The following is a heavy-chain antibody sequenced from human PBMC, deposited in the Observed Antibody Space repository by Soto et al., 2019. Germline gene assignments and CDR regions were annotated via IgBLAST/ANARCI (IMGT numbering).Heavy chain of an antibody. CDR2: ISYDGNNK. V-gene: IGHV3-30*18. Sequence: GGSLRLSCAASGFTFSDYAMHWVRQAPGKGLEWVAVISYDGNNKYHADSVKGRFIISRDISENTMYLQMNSLRAEDTAIYYCAKGSRRGATSYFDFWGQGTLVTVSS. J-gene: IGHJ4*02. D-gene: IGHD1-26*01. CDR1: GFTFSDYA. CDR3: AKGSRRGATSYFDF.